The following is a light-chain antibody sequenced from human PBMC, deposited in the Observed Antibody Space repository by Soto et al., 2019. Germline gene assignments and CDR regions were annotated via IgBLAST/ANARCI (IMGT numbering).Light chain of an antibody. CDR1: QSSSNNY. CDR2: GAA. CDR3: QQRSNWPPMN. J-gene: IGKJ5*01. Sequence: EIVTTEAPGALSLSRGEVAILFFSATQSSSNNYLAWYQQKPGQAPRLISNGAAKRATGIPDRFSGSGSGTDFTNTISSLEPEDFAVYYCQQRSNWPPMNFGQGTRLEIK. V-gene: IGKV3D-20*02.